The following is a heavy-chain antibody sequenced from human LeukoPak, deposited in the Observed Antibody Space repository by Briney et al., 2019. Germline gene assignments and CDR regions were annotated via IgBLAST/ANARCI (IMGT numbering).Heavy chain of an antibody. J-gene: IGHJ6*02. V-gene: IGHV1-18*01. Sequence: ASVKVSCKASGYTFTSYGISWVRQAPGQGLEWMGWISAYNGNTNYAQKLQGRVTMTTDTSTSTAYMELRSLRSGDTAVYYCARDSIAAAGPHTLYYYYYGMDVWGQGTTVTVSS. D-gene: IGHD6-13*01. CDR2: ISAYNGNT. CDR1: GYTFTSYG. CDR3: ARDSIAAAGPHTLYYYYYGMDV.